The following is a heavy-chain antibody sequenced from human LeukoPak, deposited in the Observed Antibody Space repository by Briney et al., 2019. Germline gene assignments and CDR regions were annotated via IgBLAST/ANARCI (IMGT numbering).Heavy chain of an antibody. V-gene: IGHV3-20*04. CDR3: ARGRYYDSSDFLDY. D-gene: IGHD3-22*01. J-gene: IGHJ4*02. CDR2: INWNGGST. CDR1: GFTFDYYG. Sequence: GGSLRLSCAASGFTFDYYGLSWVRQAPGKGLEWVSGINWNGGSTDYADSVKGRFTISRDNAKNSLYLQMNSLRAEDTALYYCARGRYYDSSDFLDYWGQGTLVTVSS.